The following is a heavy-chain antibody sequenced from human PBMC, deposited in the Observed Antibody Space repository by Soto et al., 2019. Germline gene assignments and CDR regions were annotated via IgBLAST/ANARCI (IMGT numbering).Heavy chain of an antibody. CDR3: ARDRGAYSYDSSLYTQQYYCEY. V-gene: IGHV1-69*13. Sequence: SVKVSCKASGGTFSSYAISWVRQAPGQGLEWMGGIIPIFGTANYAQKFQGRVTITADESTSTAYMELSSLRSEDTAVYYCARDRGAYSYDSSLYTQQYYCEYWGQ. D-gene: IGHD3-22*01. J-gene: IGHJ4*02. CDR2: IIPIFGTA. CDR1: GGTFSSYA.